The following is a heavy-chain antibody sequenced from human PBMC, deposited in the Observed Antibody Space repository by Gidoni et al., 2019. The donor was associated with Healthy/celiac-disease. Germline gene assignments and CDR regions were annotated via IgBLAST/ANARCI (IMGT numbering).Heavy chain of an antibody. Sequence: QVQLQDAGPGLVKPSETLSLTCTVSGCSLRSYYWSWIRQPPGKGLEWIGYIYYSGSTNYNPALKSRVTISVDTSKNQFSLKLSSVTAADTAVYYCARTRIVGAAVNFDYWGQGTLVTVSS. V-gene: IGHV4-59*01. CDR1: GCSLRSYY. CDR3: ARTRIVGAAVNFDY. CDR2: IYYSGST. D-gene: IGHD1-26*01. J-gene: IGHJ4*02.